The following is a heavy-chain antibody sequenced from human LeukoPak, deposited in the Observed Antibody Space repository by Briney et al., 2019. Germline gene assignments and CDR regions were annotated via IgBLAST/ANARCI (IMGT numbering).Heavy chain of an antibody. CDR2: MNPNSGNT. CDR3: ATGRYGSGSSVFDY. CDR1: GYTFTSYD. J-gene: IGHJ4*02. V-gene: IGHV1-8*01. D-gene: IGHD3-10*01. Sequence: AASVKVSCKASGYTFTSYDINWVRQATGQGLEWMGWMNPNSGNTGYAQKFQGRVTMTRNTSISTAYMELSSLRSEDTAVYYCATGRYGSGSSVFDYWGQGTLVTVSS.